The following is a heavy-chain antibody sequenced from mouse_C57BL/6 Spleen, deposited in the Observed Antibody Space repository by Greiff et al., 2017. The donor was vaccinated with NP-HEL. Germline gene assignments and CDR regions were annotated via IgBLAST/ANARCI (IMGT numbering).Heavy chain of an antibody. CDR2: INPNNGGT. Sequence: VQLQQSGPELVKPGASVKISCKASGYTFTDYYMNWVKQSHGKSLEWIGDINPNNGGTSYNQKFKGKATLTVDKSSSTAYMELRSLTSEDSAVYYGARSGGYYVGFAYWGQGTLVTVSA. V-gene: IGHV1-26*01. CDR3: ARSGGYYVGFAY. J-gene: IGHJ3*01. D-gene: IGHD2-3*01. CDR1: GYTFTDYY.